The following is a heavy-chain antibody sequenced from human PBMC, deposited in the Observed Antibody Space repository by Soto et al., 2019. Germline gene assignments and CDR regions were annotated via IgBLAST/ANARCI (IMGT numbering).Heavy chain of an antibody. CDR1: GYSFTSYW. J-gene: IGHJ4*02. Sequence: GESLKISCKGSGYSFTSYWIGWVRQMPGKGLEWMGIIYPGDSDTRYSPSFQGQVTISADKSISTAYLQWSSLKASDTAMYYCARHEDCSSTSCYNIDYWGQGTLVTSPQ. V-gene: IGHV5-51*01. CDR2: IYPGDSDT. D-gene: IGHD2-2*02. CDR3: ARHEDCSSTSCYNIDY.